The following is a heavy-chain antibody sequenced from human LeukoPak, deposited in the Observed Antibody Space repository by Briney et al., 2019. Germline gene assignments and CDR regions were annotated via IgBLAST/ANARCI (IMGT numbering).Heavy chain of an antibody. V-gene: IGHV1-2*06. Sequence: AASVKVSCKASGYIFTGHYMNWVRQVPGQGLEWMGRINPKTDGTNYAQNFQGRVTMTRDTSISTTYMELSRLRPDDTAVYYCARVGDGLNDAFDIWGQGTMVTVSS. CDR1: GYIFTGHY. CDR3: ARVGDGLNDAFDI. J-gene: IGHJ3*02. D-gene: IGHD5-24*01. CDR2: INPKTDGT.